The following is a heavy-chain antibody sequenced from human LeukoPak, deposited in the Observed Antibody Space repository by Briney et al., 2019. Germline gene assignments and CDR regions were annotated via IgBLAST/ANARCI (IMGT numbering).Heavy chain of an antibody. CDR3: ARDRSVSGWTRPVNWFDP. D-gene: IGHD6-19*01. V-gene: IGHV3-30-3*01. J-gene: IGHJ5*02. CDR1: GFTFSSYA. Sequence: GGSLRLSCAASGFTFSSYAMHWVRQAPGKGLEWVAVISYDGSNKYYADSVKGRFTIYRDNSKNTLYLQMNSLSAEDTAVYYCARDRSVSGWTRPVNWFDPWGQGTLVTVSS. CDR2: ISYDGSNK.